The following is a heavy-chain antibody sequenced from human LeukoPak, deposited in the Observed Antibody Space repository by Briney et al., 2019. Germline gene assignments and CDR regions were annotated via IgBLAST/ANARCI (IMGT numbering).Heavy chain of an antibody. Sequence: PSETLSLTCTVSGDSISNFYWSWIRQPPGKGLEWIGYIYYSGSTYYNPSLKSRVTISVDTSKNQFSLKLSSVTAADTAVYYCARDREYGGYAGLDYWGQGTLVTVSS. D-gene: IGHD4-17*01. CDR2: IYYSGST. V-gene: IGHV4-30-4*08. CDR3: ARDREYGGYAGLDY. J-gene: IGHJ4*02. CDR1: GDSISNFY.